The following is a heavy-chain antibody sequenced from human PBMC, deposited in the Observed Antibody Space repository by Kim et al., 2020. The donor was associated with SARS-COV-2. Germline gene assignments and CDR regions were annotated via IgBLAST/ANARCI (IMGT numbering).Heavy chain of an antibody. Sequence: GGSLRLSCAASGFTFSPYAMHWVRQAPGKGLEWVALISHDGNNKFYADSVKGRFTISRDNSKNTLYLQMNSLRAEDTAVYHCARGLLLSEGRGGALEYWGQGTLVTVSS. CDR1: GFTFSPYA. CDR3: ARGLLLSEGRGGALEY. D-gene: IGHD2-15*01. V-gene: IGHV3-30*04. CDR2: ISHDGNNK. J-gene: IGHJ4*02.